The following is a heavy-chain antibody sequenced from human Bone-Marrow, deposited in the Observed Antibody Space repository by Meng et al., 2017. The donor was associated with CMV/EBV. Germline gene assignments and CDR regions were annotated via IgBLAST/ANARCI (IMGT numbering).Heavy chain of an antibody. J-gene: IGHJ5*02. CDR3: ARDPPQGGYCSGGSCYTYTNWFDP. D-gene: IGHD2-15*01. V-gene: IGHV1-69*10. Sequence: SVKVSCKASGGTFSSYAISWVRQAPGQGLEWMGGIIPILGIANYAQKFQGRVTITADKSTSTAYMELSSLRSEDTAVYYCARDPPQGGYCSGGSCYTYTNWFDPWGQGTLVTVSS. CDR1: GGTFSSYA. CDR2: IIPILGIA.